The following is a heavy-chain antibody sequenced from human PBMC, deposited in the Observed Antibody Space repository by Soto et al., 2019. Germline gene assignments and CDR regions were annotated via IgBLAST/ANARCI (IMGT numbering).Heavy chain of an antibody. Sequence: VESLKISCEGSGYSFTSYWIAWVRQMPGKGLEWMGMIWPADSDTRYSPSFQGQVTISADKSISTAYLHWSRLRASDTAMYYCARVSSVWSTFDSWGQGALVTVSS. D-gene: IGHD6-19*01. CDR1: GYSFTSYW. CDR2: IWPADSDT. CDR3: ARVSSVWSTFDS. J-gene: IGHJ4*02. V-gene: IGHV5-51*01.